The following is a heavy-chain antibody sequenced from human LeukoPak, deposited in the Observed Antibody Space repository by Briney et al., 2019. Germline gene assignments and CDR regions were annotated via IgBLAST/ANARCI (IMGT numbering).Heavy chain of an antibody. Sequence: SETLSLTCTVSGGSISSDFWSWIRQPPGKGLEWIGYIYTSGSTNYNPSLESRVTISVDTSKNQFSLDLSSVTAADTAVYYCARQKCTSASCLTKNAFDIWGQGTMVTVSS. CDR3: ARQKCTSASCLTKNAFDI. V-gene: IGHV4-4*09. CDR1: GGSISSDF. CDR2: IYTSGST. J-gene: IGHJ3*02. D-gene: IGHD2-2*01.